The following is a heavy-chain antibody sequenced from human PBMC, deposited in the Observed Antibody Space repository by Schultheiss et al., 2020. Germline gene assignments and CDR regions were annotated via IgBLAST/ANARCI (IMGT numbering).Heavy chain of an antibody. D-gene: IGHD6-19*01. CDR3: ARDFLAGPTRPFYWFDP. CDR1: GYTFTGYY. V-gene: IGHV1-2*02. CDR2: INPNSGGT. Sequence: ASVKVSCKASGYTFTGYYMHWVRQAPGQGLEWMGWINPNSGGTNYAQKFQGRVTMTRDTSISTAYMELSRLRSDDTAVYYCARDFLAGPTRPFYWFDPWGQGTLVTVSS. J-gene: IGHJ5*02.